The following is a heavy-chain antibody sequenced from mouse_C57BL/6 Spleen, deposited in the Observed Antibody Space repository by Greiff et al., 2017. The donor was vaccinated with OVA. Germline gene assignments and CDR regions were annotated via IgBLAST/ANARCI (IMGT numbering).Heavy chain of an antibody. CDR1: GYTFTSYW. CDR2: IDPSDSET. J-gene: IGHJ1*03. Sequence: QVHVKQSGAELVRPGSSVKLSCKASGYTFTSYWMHWVKQRPIQGLEWIGNIDPSDSETHYNQKFKDKATLTVDKSSSTAYMQLSSLTSEDSAVYYCARARTGYFDVWGTGTTVTVSS. CDR3: ARARTGYFDV. V-gene: IGHV1-52*01.